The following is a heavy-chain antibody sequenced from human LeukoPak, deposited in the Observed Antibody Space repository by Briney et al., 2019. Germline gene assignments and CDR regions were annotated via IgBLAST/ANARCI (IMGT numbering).Heavy chain of an antibody. V-gene: IGHV3-48*04. Sequence: GGSLRLSCAASGFTFSSYSMNWVRQAPGKGLEWVSYISSSSSTIYYADSVKGRFTISRDNAKNSLYLQMNSLRAEDTAVYYCAELGITMIGGVWGKGTTATISS. CDR3: AELGITMIGGV. J-gene: IGHJ6*04. CDR1: GFTFSSYS. D-gene: IGHD3-10*02. CDR2: ISSSSSTI.